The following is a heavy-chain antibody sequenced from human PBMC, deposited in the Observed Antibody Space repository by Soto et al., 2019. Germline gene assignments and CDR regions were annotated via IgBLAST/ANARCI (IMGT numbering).Heavy chain of an antibody. CDR3: VKLRLELLYLDS. D-gene: IGHD1-7*01. J-gene: IGHJ4*02. CDR1: AITFNRYC. V-gene: IGHV3-23*01. Sequence: GGSLRLASAASAITFNRYCMSWVRQAPGKGLEWVSAISGSGDSTYYADSVKGRFTISRDSSNNTLYLQMNNLRADDTALYFCVKLRLELLYLDSWGLGALVTVSS. CDR2: ISGSGDST.